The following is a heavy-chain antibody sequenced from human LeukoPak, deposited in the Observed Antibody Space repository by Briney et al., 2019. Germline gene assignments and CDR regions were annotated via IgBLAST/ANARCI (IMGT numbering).Heavy chain of an antibody. V-gene: IGHV4-39*02. Sequence: PSETLSLTCTVSGGSISSCSYYWGWIRQPPGKGLEWIGSIYYSGSTYYNPSLKSRVAISVDTSKNQFSLKLSSVTAADTAVYYCAREESSTMTHYWGQGTLVTVSS. CDR2: IYYSGST. CDR3: AREESSTMTHY. J-gene: IGHJ4*02. D-gene: IGHD3-22*01. CDR1: GGSISSCSYY.